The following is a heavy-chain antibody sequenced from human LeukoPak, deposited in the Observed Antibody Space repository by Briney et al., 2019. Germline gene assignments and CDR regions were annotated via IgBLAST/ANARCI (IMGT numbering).Heavy chain of an antibody. CDR1: GGSISSYY. D-gene: IGHD2-2*01. J-gene: IGHJ3*02. CDR2: IYYSGST. V-gene: IGHV4-59*01. CDR3: ASLGGYCSSTSCPDDAFDI. Sequence: SETLSLTCTVSGGSISSYYWSWIRQPPGKGLEWIGYIYYSGSTNYNPSLKSRVTISVDTSKNQSSLKLSSVTAADTAVYYCASLGGYCSSTSCPDDAFDIWGQGTMVTVSS.